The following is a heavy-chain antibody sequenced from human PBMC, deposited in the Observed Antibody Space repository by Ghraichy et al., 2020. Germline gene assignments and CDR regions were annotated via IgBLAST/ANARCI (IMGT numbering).Heavy chain of an antibody. V-gene: IGHV3-48*04. CDR3: AAWVDP. J-gene: IGHJ5*02. CDR2: ISGSSDSI. Sequence: GESLNISCAASGFTFSSHSMNWFRQAPGKGLEWLSYISGSSDSIQYADSVKGRFTVSRDNAKNSLYLQMNSLRVEDTAVYYCAAWVDPWGHGALVTVSS. CDR1: GFTFSSHS.